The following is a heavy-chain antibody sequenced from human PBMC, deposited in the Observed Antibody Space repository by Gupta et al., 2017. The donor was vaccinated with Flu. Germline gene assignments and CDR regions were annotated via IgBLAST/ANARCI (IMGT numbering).Heavy chain of an antibody. V-gene: IGHV4-39*01. Sequence: QLQLQESGPGLVKPSETLSPPCTVPGDSIRNSDSYWAWIRPPPGKGLECIGGIQHSGRTYYNPSLKSRVTRSVDTPKYQFSLKLSSVTAADTAVYYCAARRKDLNWFDPWGQGTLVTVSS. CDR1: GDSIRNSDSY. D-gene: IGHD1-14*01. CDR3: AARRKDLNWFDP. J-gene: IGHJ5*02. CDR2: IQHSGRT.